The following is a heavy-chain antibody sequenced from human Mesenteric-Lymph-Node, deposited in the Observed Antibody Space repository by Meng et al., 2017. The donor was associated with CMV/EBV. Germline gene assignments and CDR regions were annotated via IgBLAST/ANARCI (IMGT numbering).Heavy chain of an antibody. D-gene: IGHD5-12*01. Sequence: GESLKISCAASGFTFSSYAMSWVRQAPGKGLEWVSAISGSGGSTYYADSVKGRFTISRDNSKNTLYLQMNSLRAEDTAVYYCAKGATIIFGVNYWGQGTLVTVSS. CDR1: GFTFSSYA. CDR2: ISGSGGST. V-gene: IGHV3-23*01. CDR3: AKGATIIFGVNY. J-gene: IGHJ4*02.